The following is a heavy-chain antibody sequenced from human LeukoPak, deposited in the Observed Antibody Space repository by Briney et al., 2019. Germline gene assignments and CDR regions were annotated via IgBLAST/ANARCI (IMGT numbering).Heavy chain of an antibody. J-gene: IGHJ5*02. CDR3: ARGLRYYGSGSGNWFDP. D-gene: IGHD3-10*01. V-gene: IGHV4-34*01. CDR1: GGSFSGYY. Sequence: PSETLSLTCAVYGGSFSGYYWSWIRQPPRKGLEWIGEINHSGSTNYNPSLKSRVTISVDTSKNQFSLKLSSVTAAETAVYYCARGLRYYGSGSGNWFDPWGQGTLVTVSS. CDR2: INHSGST.